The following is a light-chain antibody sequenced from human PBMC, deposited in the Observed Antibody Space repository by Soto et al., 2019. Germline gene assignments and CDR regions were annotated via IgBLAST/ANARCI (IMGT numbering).Light chain of an antibody. CDR3: HQFDSSRVYI. J-gene: IGKJ2*01. CDR1: QSVTSTY. V-gene: IGKV3-20*01. CDR2: GGS. Sequence: EIVLTQSPVTLSLSPGERATLSCTASQSVTSTYLAWYQQKPGQSPRLLIYGGSTRASDFPDRFRGGGSGTAFTLVVSSVDTDDSAVYYCNRHQFDSSRVYIFGQGTKLEI.